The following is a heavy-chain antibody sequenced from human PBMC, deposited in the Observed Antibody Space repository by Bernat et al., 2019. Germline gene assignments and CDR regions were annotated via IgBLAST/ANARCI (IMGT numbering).Heavy chain of an antibody. J-gene: IGHJ6*02. V-gene: IGHV3-33*01. CDR2: IWYDGSNK. D-gene: IGHD3-3*01. CDR3: GRTYRERDFFSKYYYYGVDV. Sequence: QVQLVESGGGVVQPGRSLRLSCAASRFTFSSYGMHWVRQAPGKGLEWVAVIWYDGSNKYYATSVKPRFTISRDNSKNTLYLQMNSLRADDTAVYYCGRTYRERDFFSKYYYYGVDVWGQGTTVTVSS. CDR1: RFTFSSYG.